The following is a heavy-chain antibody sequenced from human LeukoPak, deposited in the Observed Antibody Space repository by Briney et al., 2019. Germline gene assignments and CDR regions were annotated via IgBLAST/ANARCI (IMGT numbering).Heavy chain of an antibody. Sequence: GASVKVSCKASGYTFTGYYMHWVRQAPGQGLEWMGWINPNSGGTNYAQKFQGRVTMTRDTSISTAYMELSRLRSDDTAVYYCARDLNYGSSGYYYNWFDPWGQGTLVTVSS. V-gene: IGHV1-2*02. CDR2: INPNSGGT. CDR3: ARDLNYGSSGYYYNWFDP. J-gene: IGHJ5*02. CDR1: GYTFTGYY. D-gene: IGHD3-22*01.